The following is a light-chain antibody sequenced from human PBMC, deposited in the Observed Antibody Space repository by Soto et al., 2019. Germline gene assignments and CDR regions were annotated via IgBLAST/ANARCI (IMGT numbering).Light chain of an antibody. J-gene: IGKJ4*01. Sequence: DIHMTHSPSSLSASVGDRVTITCRASQSISSYLNWYQQKPGKAPKLLIYAASSLQSGVPSRFSGSGSGTDFRLTISSLQPEDFASYYCQQSYRIPLTFGGGTKVDIK. CDR1: QSISSY. V-gene: IGKV1-39*01. CDR3: QQSYRIPLT. CDR2: AAS.